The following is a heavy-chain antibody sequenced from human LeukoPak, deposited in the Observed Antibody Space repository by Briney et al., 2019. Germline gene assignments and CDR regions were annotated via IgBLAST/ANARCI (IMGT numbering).Heavy chain of an antibody. CDR2: IIPIFGTA. D-gene: IGHD4-17*01. V-gene: IGHV1-69*05. Sequence: SVKVSCKASGGTFSSYAISWVRQAPGQGLEWMGGIIPIFGTANYAQKFQGRVTITTDESTSTAYMELSSLRSEDTAVYYCARVLVKHDYGDYVGYFDYWGQGTLVIVSS. J-gene: IGHJ4*02. CDR1: GGTFSSYA. CDR3: ARVLVKHDYGDYVGYFDY.